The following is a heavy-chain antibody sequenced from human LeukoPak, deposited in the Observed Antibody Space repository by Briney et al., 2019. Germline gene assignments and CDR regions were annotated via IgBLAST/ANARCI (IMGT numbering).Heavy chain of an antibody. CDR1: GGTFSSYA. J-gene: IGHJ5*02. D-gene: IGHD3-10*01. V-gene: IGHV1-69*13. CDR2: IIPIFGTA. Sequence: SVKVSCKASGGTFSSYAISWVRQAPGRGLEWMGGIIPIFGTANYAQKFQGRVTITADESTSTAYMELSSLRSEDTAVYYCASLQILLWFGELLYPQNWFDPWGQGTLVTVSS. CDR3: ASLQILLWFGELLYPQNWFDP.